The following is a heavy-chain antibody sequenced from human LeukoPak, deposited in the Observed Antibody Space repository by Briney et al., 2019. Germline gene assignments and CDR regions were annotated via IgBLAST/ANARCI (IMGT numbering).Heavy chain of an antibody. CDR3: ASKWVTYYYNGSAYHYPTDVFDI. J-gene: IGHJ3*02. CDR1: GHTFTGYY. Sequence: ASVKVSCKASGHTFTGYYMHWVRQAPGQGLEWMGWINANSGDTNYAQKFQGRVTMTRDTSISTAYMELSWLRSDDTAVYYCASKWVTYYYNGSAYHYPTDVFDIWGQGTMVTVSS. D-gene: IGHD3-22*01. V-gene: IGHV1-2*02. CDR2: INANSGDT.